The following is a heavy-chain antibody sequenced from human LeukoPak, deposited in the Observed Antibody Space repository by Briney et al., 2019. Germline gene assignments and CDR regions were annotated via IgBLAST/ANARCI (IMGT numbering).Heavy chain of an antibody. J-gene: IGHJ4*02. Sequence: SETLSLTCAVSGGSISTTNFDWAWIRQPPGQGLEWIATISSSGKSYYNPYLMSRVTISVDTSKNQFSLDVTSVTAADTGLFYCARFKGGTGFDYWGRGILVIVS. CDR2: ISSSGKS. CDR3: ARFKGGTGFDY. D-gene: IGHD1-26*01. V-gene: IGHV4-39*01. CDR1: GGSISTTNFD.